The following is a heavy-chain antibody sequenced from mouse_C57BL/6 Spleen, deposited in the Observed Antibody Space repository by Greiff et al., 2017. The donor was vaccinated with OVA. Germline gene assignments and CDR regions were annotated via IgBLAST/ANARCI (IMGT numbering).Heavy chain of an antibody. CDR1: GYSITSGYY. J-gene: IGHJ1*03. Sequence: EVKLLESGPGLVKPSQSLSLTCSVTGYSITSGYYWNWIRQFPGNKLEWMGYISYDGSNNYNPSLKNRISITRDTSKNQFFLKLNSVTTEDTATYYCARDLGLLRYFDVWGTGTTVTVAS. D-gene: IGHD2-3*01. V-gene: IGHV3-6*01. CDR2: ISYDGSN. CDR3: ARDLGLLRYFDV.